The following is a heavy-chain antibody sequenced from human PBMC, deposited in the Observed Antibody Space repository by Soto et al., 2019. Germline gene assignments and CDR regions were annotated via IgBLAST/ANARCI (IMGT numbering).Heavy chain of an antibody. D-gene: IGHD3-3*01. CDR3: ARDSSGYPKRSKNWFDP. CDR1: GFTFSSYS. Sequence: EVQLVESGGGLVKPGGSLRLSCAASGFTFSSYSMNWVRQAPGKGLEWVSSISSSSSYIYYADSVKGRFTISRDNAKNSLYRQMNSLRAEDTAVYYCARDSSGYPKRSKNWFDPWGQGTLVTVSS. CDR2: ISSSSSYI. J-gene: IGHJ5*02. V-gene: IGHV3-21*01.